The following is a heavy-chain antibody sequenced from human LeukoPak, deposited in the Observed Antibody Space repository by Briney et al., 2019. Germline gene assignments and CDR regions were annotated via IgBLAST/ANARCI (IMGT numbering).Heavy chain of an antibody. D-gene: IGHD3-3*01. CDR3: AGRDSSRTDY. Sequence: SETLSLTCTVSGGSISSSSYYWGWIRQPPGKGLEWIGSIYYSGSTYYNPSLKSRFTISVDTSKNQFSLKLSSVTAADTAVYYCAGRDSSRTDYWGQGTLVTVSS. CDR1: GGSISSSSYY. J-gene: IGHJ4*02. CDR2: IYYSGST. V-gene: IGHV4-39*07.